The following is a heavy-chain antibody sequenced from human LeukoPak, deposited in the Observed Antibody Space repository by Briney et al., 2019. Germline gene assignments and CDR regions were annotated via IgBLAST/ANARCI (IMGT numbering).Heavy chain of an antibody. D-gene: IGHD3-10*01. J-gene: IGHJ4*02. V-gene: IGHV3-7*01. Sequence: GGSLRLSCAASGFTVSSNYMNWVRQARGKGLEWGANIKQDGSEKYYVDSVKGRFTISRDNAENSVYLQMNSLRVGDTAVYFCARDRRYYGSGSSSDYWGQGTLVTVPS. CDR2: IKQDGSEK. CDR1: GFTVSSNY. CDR3: ARDRRYYGSGSSSDY.